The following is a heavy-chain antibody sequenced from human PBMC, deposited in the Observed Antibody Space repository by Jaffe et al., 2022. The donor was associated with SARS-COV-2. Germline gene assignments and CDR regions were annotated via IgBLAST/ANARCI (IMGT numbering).Heavy chain of an antibody. Sequence: QVQLVQSGAEVKKPGSSVKVSCKASGGTFSSYTISWVRQAPGQGLEWMGRIIPILGIANYAQKFQGRVTITADKSTSTAYMELSSLRSEDTAVYYCARDAHCSGGSCYLRGDYYGMDVWGQGTTVTVSS. V-gene: IGHV1-69*08. J-gene: IGHJ6*02. CDR1: GGTFSSYT. D-gene: IGHD2-15*01. CDR3: ARDAHCSGGSCYLRGDYYGMDV. CDR2: IIPILGIA.